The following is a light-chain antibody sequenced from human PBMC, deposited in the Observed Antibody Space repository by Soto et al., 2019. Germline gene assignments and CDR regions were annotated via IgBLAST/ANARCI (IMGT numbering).Light chain of an antibody. CDR1: QSVSNNY. Sequence: EIVLTQSPGTLSLSPGERATLSCRASQSVSNNYLAWYQQNPGQAPRLLIYGASSRATGIPDRFSGSGSGTDFTLTISRLEPEDFAVYYCQQYGNSWTFGQGTKVDIK. CDR2: GAS. J-gene: IGKJ1*01. CDR3: QQYGNSWT. V-gene: IGKV3-20*01.